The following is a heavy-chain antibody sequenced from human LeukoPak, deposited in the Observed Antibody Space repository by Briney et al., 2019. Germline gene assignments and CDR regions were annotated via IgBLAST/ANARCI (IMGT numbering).Heavy chain of an antibody. V-gene: IGHV3-23*01. Sequence: GGSLRLSCAASGFTFSSYAMSWVRQAPGEGLEWVSAISGSGGSTYYADSVKGRFTISRDNSKNTLYLQMNSLRAEDTAVYYCAKDLERYDILTGYSALPDYWGQGTLVTVSS. J-gene: IGHJ4*02. CDR2: ISGSGGST. CDR1: GFTFSSYA. D-gene: IGHD3-9*01. CDR3: AKDLERYDILTGYSALPDY.